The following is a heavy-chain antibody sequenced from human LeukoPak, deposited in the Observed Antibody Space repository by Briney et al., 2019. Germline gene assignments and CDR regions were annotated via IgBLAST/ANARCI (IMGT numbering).Heavy chain of an antibody. CDR3: ARVTYNGYQHFDY. D-gene: IGHD3-10*01. CDR2: IHHRGTT. J-gene: IGHJ4*02. CDR1: GGSISTNTYY. Sequence: SETLSLTCIVSGGSISTNTYYWGWIRLPSGKGLEWIGEIHHRGTTYYNPSLRSRVTISVDTSKNQFSLRLTSVTAADTAVYYCARVTYNGYQHFDYWGQGNLVTVS. V-gene: IGHV4-39*07.